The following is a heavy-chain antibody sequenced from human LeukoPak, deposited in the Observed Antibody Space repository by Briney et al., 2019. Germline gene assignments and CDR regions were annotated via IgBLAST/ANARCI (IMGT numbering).Heavy chain of an antibody. J-gene: IGHJ6*02. CDR3: ARARNNVVVLYYYGMDV. Sequence: GGSLRLSCAASGFTFSSYSMNWVRQAPGKGLEWVSSISSSSSYIYYADSVKGRFTISRDNAKNSLYLQMNSLRAEDTAVYYCARARNNVVVLYYYGMDVWGQGTTVTVAS. D-gene: IGHD2-2*01. CDR1: GFTFSSYS. V-gene: IGHV3-21*01. CDR2: ISSSSSYI.